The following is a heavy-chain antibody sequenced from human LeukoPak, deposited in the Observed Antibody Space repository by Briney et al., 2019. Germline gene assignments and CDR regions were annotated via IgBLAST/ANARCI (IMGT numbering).Heavy chain of an antibody. D-gene: IGHD4-23*01. J-gene: IGHJ4*02. V-gene: IGHV3-23*01. Sequence: GGSLRLSSAGSGFIFSSYVMHWVRQAPGKGLEWVSAASGSGGSTYYADSVKGRFTISRDNSKNTLYLQMNSLRAEDTAVYYCAKDLGSVVTPPSLDYWGQGTLVTVSS. CDR2: ASGSGGST. CDR3: AKDLGSVVTPPSLDY. CDR1: GFIFSSYV.